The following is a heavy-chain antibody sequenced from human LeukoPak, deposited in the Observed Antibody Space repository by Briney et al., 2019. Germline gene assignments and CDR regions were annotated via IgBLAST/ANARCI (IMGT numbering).Heavy chain of an antibody. D-gene: IGHD3-9*01. CDR3: ARDGYFGSDSVTGAGALGDYYMDV. V-gene: IGHV3-23*01. Sequence: GGSLRLSCAASGFTFSSYAMSWVRQAPGKGLEWVSAISGSGGSTYSADSVKGRFTISSDNSKNTLYLQMNSLRAEDTAVYYCARDGYFGSDSVTGAGALGDYYMDVWGKGTTVTVSS. CDR1: GFTFSSYA. CDR2: ISGSGGST. J-gene: IGHJ6*03.